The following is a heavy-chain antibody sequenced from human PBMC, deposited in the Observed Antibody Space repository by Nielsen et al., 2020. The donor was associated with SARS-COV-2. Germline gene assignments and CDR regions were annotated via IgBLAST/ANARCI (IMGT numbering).Heavy chain of an antibody. CDR1: GYSFTSYG. Sequence: ASVKVSCKASGYSFTSYGISWVRQARGQGPEWMGWMSAYNGKTKYAQNFQGRVTMTTDTATSTAYMELRSLRSDDSAVYYCARAERSQLGFYFDTSGQYYFDYWGQGTQVTVSS. CDR3: ARAERSQLGFYFDTSGQYYFDY. J-gene: IGHJ4*02. V-gene: IGHV1-18*01. D-gene: IGHD3-22*01. CDR2: MSAYNGKT.